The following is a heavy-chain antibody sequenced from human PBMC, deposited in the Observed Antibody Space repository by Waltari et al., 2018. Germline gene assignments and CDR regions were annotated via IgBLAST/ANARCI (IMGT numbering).Heavy chain of an antibody. CDR2: INHSGST. V-gene: IGHV4-34*01. CDR1: GGSFSGYY. D-gene: IGHD3-3*01. CDR3: ARTQSKGITIFGVNRGKPYYFDY. J-gene: IGHJ4*02. Sequence: QVQLQQWGAGLLKPSETLSLTCAVYGGSFSGYYWSWIRQPPGKGLEWLGEINHSGSTNYNPSLKSRVTISVDTSKNQFSLKLSSVTAADTAVYYCARTQSKGITIFGVNRGKPYYFDYWGQGTLVTVSS.